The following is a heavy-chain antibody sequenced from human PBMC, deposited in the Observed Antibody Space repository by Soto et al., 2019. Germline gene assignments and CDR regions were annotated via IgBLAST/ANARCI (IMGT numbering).Heavy chain of an antibody. CDR1: GYTFTNYG. V-gene: IGHV1-18*01. Sequence: QVQLVQSGAEVKKPGASVKVSCKASGYTFTNYGISWVRQAPGQGLEWMGWISAYNGNTNYAQKLQGRVTMTTDPSTSTAYMELRSLRSDDTAMYYCASHYDSSGLRGKYGMDVWGQGTTVTVSS. CDR2: ISAYNGNT. CDR3: ASHYDSSGLRGKYGMDV. J-gene: IGHJ6*02. D-gene: IGHD3-22*01.